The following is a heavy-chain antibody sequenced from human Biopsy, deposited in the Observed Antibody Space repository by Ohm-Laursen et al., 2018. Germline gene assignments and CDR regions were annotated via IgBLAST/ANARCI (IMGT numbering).Heavy chain of an antibody. V-gene: IGHV4-4*07. CDR3: ARDLPSSYYYAMDV. CDR2: TYKGGNT. J-gene: IGHJ6*02. Sequence: PSETLSLTCTVSGASITSYYWSWIRQPAGKGLEWIGHTYKGGNTNHNPSLKSRVSMSVDTSKNQLSLTLRSVTAADTAVYYCARDLPSSYYYAMDVWVQGTTVTVSS. CDR1: GASITSYY.